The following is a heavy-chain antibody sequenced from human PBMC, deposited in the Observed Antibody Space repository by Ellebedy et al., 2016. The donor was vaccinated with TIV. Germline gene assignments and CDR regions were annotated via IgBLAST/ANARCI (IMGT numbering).Heavy chain of an antibody. CDR1: GGSISSSGYS. V-gene: IGHV4-30-2*01. Sequence: LRLSXAVSGGSISSSGYSWSWIRQPPGKGLEWVGYIYHSGSASYNPSLKSRVTISVDRSKKQFSLKLSSVTGADTAVYYCAGWFSSGSDDYWGQGTLVTVSS. CDR2: IYHSGSA. J-gene: IGHJ4*03. CDR3: AGWFSSGSDDY. D-gene: IGHD6-19*01.